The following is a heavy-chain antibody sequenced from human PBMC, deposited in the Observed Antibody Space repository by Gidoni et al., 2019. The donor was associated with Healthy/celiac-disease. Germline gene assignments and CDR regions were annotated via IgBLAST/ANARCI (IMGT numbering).Heavy chain of an antibody. CDR3: ARGDSGSYGNFDY. J-gene: IGHJ4*02. D-gene: IGHD1-26*01. V-gene: IGHV3-48*03. CDR2: ISSSGSTI. CDR1: GFTLRSYE. Sequence: EVQLVESGGGLVQPGGSLRLSGAASGFTLRSYEMDWVRQAPGKGLEWVSYISSSGSTIYYADSVKGRFTISRDNAKNSLYLQMNSLRAEDTAVYYCARGDSGSYGNFDYWGQGTLVTVSS.